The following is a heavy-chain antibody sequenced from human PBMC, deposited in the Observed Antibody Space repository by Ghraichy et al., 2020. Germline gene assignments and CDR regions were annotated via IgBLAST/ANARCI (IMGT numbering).Heavy chain of an antibody. CDR3: ARGGYGDYVSWFDP. J-gene: IGHJ5*02. D-gene: IGHD4-17*01. Sequence: GESLNISCAASGFTFSSYGMHWVRQAPGKGLEWVAVIWYDGSNKYYADSVKGRFTISRDNSKNTLYLQMNSLRAEDTAVYYCARGGYGDYVSWFDPWGQGILVTVSS. CDR2: IWYDGSNK. V-gene: IGHV3-33*01. CDR1: GFTFSSYG.